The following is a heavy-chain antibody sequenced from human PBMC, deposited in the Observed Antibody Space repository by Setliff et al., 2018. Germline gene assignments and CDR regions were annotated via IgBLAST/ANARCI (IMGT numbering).Heavy chain of an antibody. CDR1: GGSFSGNY. CDR3: VRTDYSDGRYSMDV. CDR2: IEYGGNI. D-gene: IGHD6-19*01. J-gene: IGHJ6*03. V-gene: IGHV4-34*01. Sequence: SETLSLTCAVYGGSFSGNYWNWIRQPPGKGLEWIGEIEYGGNINYNPPLTSRVSISVDTSKNQFSLKLTSVTAADTAVYYCVRTDYSDGRYSMDVWGKGTTVTVSS.